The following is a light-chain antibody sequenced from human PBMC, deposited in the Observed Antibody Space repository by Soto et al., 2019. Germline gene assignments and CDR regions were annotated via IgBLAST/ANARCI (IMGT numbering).Light chain of an antibody. Sequence: IQMTQSPPSLSASVGDRVTITCRASQDIRNFVAWYQQKPGKAPKLLLYAASTLHTGVPSRFSGSGSGTDVPRTSDSLEPEDVATCSCRQYSSAPVFGPGTKGEIK. V-gene: IGKV1-27*01. CDR3: RQYSSAPV. CDR2: AAS. CDR1: QDIRNF. J-gene: IGKJ3*01.